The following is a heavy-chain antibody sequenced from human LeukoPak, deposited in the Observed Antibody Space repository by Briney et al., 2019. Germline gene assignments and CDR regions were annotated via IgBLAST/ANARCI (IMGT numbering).Heavy chain of an antibody. CDR3: EKSSGTYYSIDY. Sequence: GGSLRLSCAASGFTFSTYGMHWVRRAPGKGLEWVAFIRFDGSDKYYADSVKGRFTISRDNSKNMLYLQMNSLRAEDTAVYYCEKSSGTYYSIDYWGQGTPVTVSS. J-gene: IGHJ4*02. CDR1: GFTFSTYG. V-gene: IGHV3-30*02. CDR2: IRFDGSDK. D-gene: IGHD3-10*01.